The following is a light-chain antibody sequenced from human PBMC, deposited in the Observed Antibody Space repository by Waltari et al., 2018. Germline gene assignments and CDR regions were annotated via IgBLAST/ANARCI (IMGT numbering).Light chain of an antibody. Sequence: DIQLTLSSSTLSASVGDRVTITCRTSQTISNWLAWYQQKSGKAPNLLIYPASSLKSGVPTRCSGSGAATEFTLTIRSLQPEDFATYYCQKYNNYPYTFGQGTKLEIK. CDR2: PAS. V-gene: IGKV1-5*03. CDR1: QTISNW. CDR3: QKYNNYPYT. J-gene: IGKJ2*01.